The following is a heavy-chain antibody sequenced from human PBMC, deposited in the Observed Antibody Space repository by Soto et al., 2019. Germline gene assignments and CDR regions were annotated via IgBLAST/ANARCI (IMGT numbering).Heavy chain of an antibody. J-gene: IGHJ4*02. CDR3: AKDGEYCSGAGCDSRGYFDY. CDR2: ISYDGNNK. CDR1: GFTFSSYG. Sequence: GGSLRLSCAASGFTFSSYGMHWVRQAPGKGLEWVSVISYDGNNKYYADSVKGRFAISRDNSKNTLYLQMNSLRAEDTAVYYCAKDGEYCSGAGCDSRGYFDYWGQGTLVTVSS. D-gene: IGHD2-15*01. V-gene: IGHV3-30*18.